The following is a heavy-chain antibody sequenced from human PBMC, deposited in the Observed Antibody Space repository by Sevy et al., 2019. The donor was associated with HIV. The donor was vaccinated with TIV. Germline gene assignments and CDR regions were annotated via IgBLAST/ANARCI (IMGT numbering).Heavy chain of an antibody. CDR2: INECGSQQ. J-gene: IGHJ1*01. Sequence: GGSLRLSCAASGLTFSNYWMTWVRQAPGKGLEWVANINECGSQQYYVDSVKGRFTISRDNAKNSLYLQMNSLRAEDTAVYYCASILPAGVPAEYFQHWGQGTLVTVSS. CDR1: GLTFSNYW. D-gene: IGHD2-2*01. CDR3: ASILPAGVPAEYFQH. V-gene: IGHV3-7*01.